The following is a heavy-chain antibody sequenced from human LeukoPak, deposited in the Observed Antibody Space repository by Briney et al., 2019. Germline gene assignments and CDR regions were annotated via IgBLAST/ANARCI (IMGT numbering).Heavy chain of an antibody. CDR1: GFTFSSYA. V-gene: IGHV3-7*03. Sequence: GGSLRLSCAASGFTFSSYAMSWVRQAPGKGLEWVANIKQDGINKYYVDSVKGRFTISRDNAKNSLYLQMNSLRAEDTALYYCARGGITMVRGVIITIDYYYYMDVWGKGTTVTVSS. CDR3: ARGGITMVRGVIITIDYYYYMDV. CDR2: IKQDGINK. J-gene: IGHJ6*03. D-gene: IGHD3-10*01.